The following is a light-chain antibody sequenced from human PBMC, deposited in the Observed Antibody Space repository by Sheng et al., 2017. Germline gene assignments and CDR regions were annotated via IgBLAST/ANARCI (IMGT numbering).Light chain of an antibody. CDR2: AAS. CDR1: QGISNF. V-gene: IGKV1D-8*03. Sequence: VIWMTQSPSLLSASTGDRVTISCRMSQGISNFLAWYRQKPGKAPELLIYAASTLQSGVPSRFSGSGSGTEFTLTISSLQPDDSATYYCQQYSNDWRFGQGTKVEIK. J-gene: IGKJ1*01. CDR3: QQYSNDWR.